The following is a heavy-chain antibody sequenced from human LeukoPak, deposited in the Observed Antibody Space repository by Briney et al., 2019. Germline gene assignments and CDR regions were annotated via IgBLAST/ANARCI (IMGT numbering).Heavy chain of an antibody. CDR1: GGSISSYY. CDR2: IYYSGST. J-gene: IGHJ5*02. Sequence: SETLSLTCTVSGGSISSYYWSWIRQPPGKGLEWIGYIYYSGSTNCNPSLKSRVTISVNTSKNQFSLKLSSVTAADTAVYYCASSQGWFDPWGQGTLVTVSS. CDR3: ASSQGWFDP. V-gene: IGHV4-59*01.